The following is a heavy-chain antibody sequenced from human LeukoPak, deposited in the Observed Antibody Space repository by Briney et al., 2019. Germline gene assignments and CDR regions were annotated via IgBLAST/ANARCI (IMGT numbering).Heavy chain of an antibody. Sequence: PSETLSLTCTVSGGPISSSSYYWGWIRQPPGKGLEWIGSIYYSGSTNYNPSLKSRVTISVDTSKNQFSLKLSSVTAADTAVYYCARRRGYSYGNDYWGQGTLVTVSS. D-gene: IGHD5-18*01. CDR1: GGPISSSSYY. CDR2: IYYSGST. CDR3: ARRRGYSYGNDY. J-gene: IGHJ4*02. V-gene: IGHV4-39*07.